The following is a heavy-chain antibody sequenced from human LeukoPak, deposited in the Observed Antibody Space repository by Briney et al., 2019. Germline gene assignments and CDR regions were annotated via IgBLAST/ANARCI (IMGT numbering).Heavy chain of an antibody. CDR3: ARGRYMTPFEFDY. J-gene: IGHJ4*02. Sequence: PSETLSLTCAVYGGSFSVHYWSCLRQPPGKGLERIGEINHSGSTNYNPSLKSRVNISVDTSKNQFSLKLSSVTAADTAVYYCARGRYMTPFEFDYWGQGTLVTVSS. CDR1: GGSFSVHY. D-gene: IGHD3-16*01. V-gene: IGHV4-34*01. CDR2: INHSGST.